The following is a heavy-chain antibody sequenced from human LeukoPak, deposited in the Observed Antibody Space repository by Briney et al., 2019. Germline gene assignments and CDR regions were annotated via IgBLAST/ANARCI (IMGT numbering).Heavy chain of an antibody. CDR3: ARVVVVVAATYWFDP. D-gene: IGHD2-15*01. Sequence: SETLSLTCAVYGGSFSGYYWSWIRQPPGKGLEWIGEINHSGSANYNPSLKSRVTISVDTSKNQFSLKLSSVTAADTAVYYCARVVVVVAATYWFDPWGQGTLVTVSS. J-gene: IGHJ5*02. V-gene: IGHV4-34*01. CDR2: INHSGSA. CDR1: GGSFSGYY.